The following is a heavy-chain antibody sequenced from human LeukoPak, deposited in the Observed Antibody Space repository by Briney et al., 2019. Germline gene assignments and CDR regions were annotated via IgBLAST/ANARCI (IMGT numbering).Heavy chain of an antibody. CDR3: ARQTGSGLFILP. CDR2: IYYSGNT. Sequence: SETLSLTCTVSGVSISSSNSYSGWIRQPPGKGLEWIGSIYYSGNTYYNASLESQVSMSIDTSKNQFSLRLTSVTAADTAVYYCARQTGSGLFILPGGQGTLVTVSS. D-gene: IGHD3/OR15-3a*01. J-gene: IGHJ4*02. V-gene: IGHV4-39*01. CDR1: GVSISSSNSY.